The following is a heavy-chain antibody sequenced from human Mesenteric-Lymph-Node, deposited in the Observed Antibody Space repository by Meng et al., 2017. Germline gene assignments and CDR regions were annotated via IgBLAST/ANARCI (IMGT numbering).Heavy chain of an antibody. D-gene: IGHD2-21*01. CDR2: IHHSGSA. J-gene: IGHJ4*02. V-gene: IGHV4-30-4*01. CDR3: ASFDHIPRRNYFDY. CDR1: GGSMSSGNYY. Sequence: ESGPGLVEPSQTLSPTCTVSGGSMSSGNYYWSWIRQPPGKGLEWIGYIHHSGSAYYNPSLKSRVSISVDTSKNQFSLNLNSMTAADTAVYYCASFDHIPRRNYFDYWGQGTLVTVSS.